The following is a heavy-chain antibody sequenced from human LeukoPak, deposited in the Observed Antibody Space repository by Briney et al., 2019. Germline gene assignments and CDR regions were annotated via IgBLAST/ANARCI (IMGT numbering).Heavy chain of an antibody. V-gene: IGHV3-23*01. D-gene: IGHD3-3*01. CDR2: ISGSGGST. J-gene: IGHJ4*02. CDR1: GFTFSSYA. CDR3: ASITIFGVVTSKYYFDY. Sequence: GGSLRLPCAASGFTFSSYAMSWVRQAPGKGLEWVSAISGSGGSTYYADSVKGRFTISRDNSKNTLYLQMNSLRAEDTAVYYCASITIFGVVTSKYYFDYWGQGTLVTVSS.